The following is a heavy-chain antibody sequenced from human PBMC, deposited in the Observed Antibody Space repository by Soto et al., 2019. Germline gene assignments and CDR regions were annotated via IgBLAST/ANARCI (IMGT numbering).Heavy chain of an antibody. J-gene: IGHJ4*02. CDR2: INTNSGGT. Sequence: ASVKVSCKASGYTFTGYYIHWVRQAPGQGLEWMGWINTNSGGTNCAQKFQGRVTMTRDTSISTAYMELSRLTSDDTAVYYCARTQTNDYWGQGTLVTVSS. V-gene: IGHV1-2*02. CDR3: ARTQTNDY. CDR1: GYTFTGYY.